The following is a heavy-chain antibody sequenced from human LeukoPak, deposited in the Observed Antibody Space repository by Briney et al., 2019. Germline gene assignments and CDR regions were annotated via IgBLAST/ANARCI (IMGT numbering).Heavy chain of an antibody. D-gene: IGHD2-2*01. V-gene: IGHV4-34*01. CDR3: ARAGVVVVPAASRAFDI. CDR1: GGSFSGYY. Sequence: PSETLSLTCAVYGGSFSGYYWSWIRQPPGKGLEWIGEINHSGSTNYNPSLKSRVTISVDTSKNQFSLKLSSVTAADTAVYYCARAGVVVVPAASRAFDIWGQGTMVTVSS. CDR2: INHSGST. J-gene: IGHJ3*02.